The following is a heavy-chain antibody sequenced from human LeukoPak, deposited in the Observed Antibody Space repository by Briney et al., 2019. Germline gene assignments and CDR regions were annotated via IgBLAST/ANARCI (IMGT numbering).Heavy chain of an antibody. CDR3: AREKDCSGSSCYVGHDY. V-gene: IGHV1-18*01. CDR1: GNTFTSYG. CDR2: IRVYNGNR. D-gene: IGHD2-2*01. J-gene: IGHJ4*02. Sequence: ASVKVSCKASGNTFTSYGISWVRQAPGQGLEWMGWIRVYNGNRNYAQKLQGRVTMTTDTSTSTAYMELRSLRFDDTAVYYCAREKDCSGSSCYVGHDYWGQGTLVTVSS.